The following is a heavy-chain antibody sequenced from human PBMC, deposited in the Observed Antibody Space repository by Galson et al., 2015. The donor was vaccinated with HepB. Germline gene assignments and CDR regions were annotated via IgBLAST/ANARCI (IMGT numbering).Heavy chain of an antibody. Sequence: SLRLSCAASGFSFSDSWMTWVRLAPGEGLEWLASINEDGTNKQYVGSIKGRFTISRDNAKKSLFLQMDSLIAEDTAVYYCAKDEPSNYYNYWGQGTLVTVPS. CDR1: GFSFSDSW. D-gene: IGHD2-15*01. J-gene: IGHJ4*02. CDR2: INEDGTNK. CDR3: AKDEPSNYYNY. V-gene: IGHV3-7*03.